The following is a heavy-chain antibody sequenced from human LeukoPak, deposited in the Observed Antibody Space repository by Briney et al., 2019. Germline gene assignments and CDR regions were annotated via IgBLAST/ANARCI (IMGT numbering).Heavy chain of an antibody. D-gene: IGHD2-2*01. CDR3: ARDKTSRQGADACDF. Sequence: GGSLRLSCAASGFTFSSYSMNWVRPAPGKGLEWVSSISSSSSYMYYADSVKGRFTISRDNAKNSLSLQMNSLRAQDTALYSRARDKTSRQGADACDFWGRGTMVTVSS. J-gene: IGHJ3*01. CDR1: GFTFSSYS. V-gene: IGHV3-21*04. CDR2: ISSSSSYM.